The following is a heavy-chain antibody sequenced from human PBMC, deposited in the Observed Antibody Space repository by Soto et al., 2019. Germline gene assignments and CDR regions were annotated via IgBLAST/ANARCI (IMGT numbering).Heavy chain of an antibody. CDR3: AKERRGPDAGTWYFDL. D-gene: IGHD2-2*01. CDR1: GLTFNRYT. Sequence: EVQLLESGGALVQPGGSLRLACAASGLTFNRYTMGWVRQAPGKGLEWVSAIVARGDATYYADSVKGRFTISRDNSKDTLYLKRNSRRGDDTAVYYCAKERRGPDAGTWYFDLWGRGTLVTVSS. CDR2: IVARGDAT. J-gene: IGHJ2*01. V-gene: IGHV3-23*01.